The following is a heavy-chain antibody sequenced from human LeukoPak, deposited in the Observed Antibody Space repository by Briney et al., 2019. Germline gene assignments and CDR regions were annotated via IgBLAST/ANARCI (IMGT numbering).Heavy chain of an antibody. CDR1: GITVSSNY. CDR3: AKDGSMPWGYYMDV. V-gene: IGHV3-66*01. CDR2: IYSGGST. D-gene: IGHD2/OR15-2a*01. J-gene: IGHJ6*03. Sequence: GGSLRLSCAASGITVSSNYMSWVRQAPGKGLEGVSVIYSGGSTYYADSVKGRFTISRDNSKNTLSLQMNSLRAEDTAVYYCAKDGSMPWGYYMDVWGKGTTVTISS.